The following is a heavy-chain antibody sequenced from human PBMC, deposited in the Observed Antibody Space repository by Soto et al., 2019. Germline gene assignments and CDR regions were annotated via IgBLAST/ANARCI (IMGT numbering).Heavy chain of an antibody. CDR1: GFTFSSYA. CDR2: ISGSGGST. D-gene: IGHD3-22*01. Sequence: GGSLRLSCAASGFTFSSYAMSWVRQAPGKGLEWVSAISGSGGSTYYADSVKGRFTISRDNSKNTLYLQMNSLRAEDTAVYYCAKPYYYDSSGYYPNYFDYWGQGTLVTVSS. J-gene: IGHJ4*02. V-gene: IGHV3-23*01. CDR3: AKPYYYDSSGYYPNYFDY.